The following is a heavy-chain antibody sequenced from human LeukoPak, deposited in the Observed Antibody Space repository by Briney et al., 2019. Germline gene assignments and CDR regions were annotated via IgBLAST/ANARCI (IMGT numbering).Heavy chain of an antibody. Sequence: ASVKVSCKASGYTFTSYDINWVRQATGQGLEWMGWMNPNSGNTGYAQKFQGRVTITRNTSITTTYMELSSLRSEDTAVYYCARESIEMATGLSYWGQGTLVTVSS. J-gene: IGHJ4*02. CDR3: ARESIEMATGLSY. CDR1: GYTFTSYD. V-gene: IGHV1-8*03. CDR2: MNPNSGNT. D-gene: IGHD5-24*01.